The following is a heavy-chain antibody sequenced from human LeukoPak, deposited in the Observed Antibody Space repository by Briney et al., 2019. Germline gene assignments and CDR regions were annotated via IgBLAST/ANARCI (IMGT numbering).Heavy chain of an antibody. CDR3: VGGYDPHY. Sequence: PGGSLRLSCAASGFTFSNFWMHWVRQAPGKGLVWVSRINSDGSDTSYADSVKGRLTISRDNAKNTLHLQMNSLRAEDTAIYYCVGGYDPHYWGQGTLVTVSS. D-gene: IGHD2-15*01. V-gene: IGHV3-74*01. J-gene: IGHJ4*02. CDR1: GFTFSNFW. CDR2: INSDGSDT.